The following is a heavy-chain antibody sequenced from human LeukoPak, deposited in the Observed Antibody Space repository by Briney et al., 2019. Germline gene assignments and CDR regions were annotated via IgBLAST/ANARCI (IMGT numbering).Heavy chain of an antibody. CDR3: AKLYYDILTGYSPFDY. V-gene: IGHV3-23*01. D-gene: IGHD3-9*01. J-gene: IGHJ4*02. CDR1: GFTFSSYA. Sequence: GGSLRLSCAASGFTFSSYAMSWVRHAPGKGLEWVSAISGSGGSTYYADSVKGRFTISRDNPKNTLYLQMNSLRAEDTAVYYCAKLYYDILTGYSPFDYWGQGTLVTVSS. CDR2: ISGSGGST.